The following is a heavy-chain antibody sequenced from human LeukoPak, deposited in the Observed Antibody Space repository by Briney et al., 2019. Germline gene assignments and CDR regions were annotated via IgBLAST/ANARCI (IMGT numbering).Heavy chain of an antibody. CDR3: SREDY. Sequence: ASVTVSCKASGYTFTGYYLHWVRQAPGQGLEWVGWINPNSGVTNYAQKFQGRVSMTSDTSISTVYMELSRLRSDDTAVYYCSREDYWGEGTLVTLPS. J-gene: IGHJ4*02. V-gene: IGHV1-2*02. CDR1: GYTFTGYY. CDR2: INPNSGVT.